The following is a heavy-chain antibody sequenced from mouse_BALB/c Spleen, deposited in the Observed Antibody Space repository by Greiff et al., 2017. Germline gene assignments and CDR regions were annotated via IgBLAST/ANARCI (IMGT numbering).Heavy chain of an antibody. CDR1: GYNFTSYW. CDR2: IYPGSGST. Sequence: QVQLQQPGAELVKPGTSVKLSCKASGYNFTSYWINWVKLRPGQGLEWIGDIYPGSGSTNYNEKFKSKATLTVDTSSSTAYMQLSSLTSEDSAVYYCARYNDYWGQGTTLTVSS. J-gene: IGHJ2*01. V-gene: IGHV1-55*01. CDR3: ARYNDY. D-gene: IGHD1-3*01.